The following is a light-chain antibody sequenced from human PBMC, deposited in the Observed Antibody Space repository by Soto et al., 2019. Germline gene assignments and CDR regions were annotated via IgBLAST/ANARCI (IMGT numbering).Light chain of an antibody. CDR2: GNS. CDR1: SSNIGAGYD. J-gene: IGLJ2*01. Sequence: QSVLTQPPSVSGAPGQRVTISCTGSSSNIGAGYDVRWYQQLPGTAPKLLIYGNSNRPSGVPDRFSGSKSGTSASLAITGLQAEDEADYYCQSYASSLSGLFGGGTKLTVL. CDR3: QSYASSLSGL. V-gene: IGLV1-40*01.